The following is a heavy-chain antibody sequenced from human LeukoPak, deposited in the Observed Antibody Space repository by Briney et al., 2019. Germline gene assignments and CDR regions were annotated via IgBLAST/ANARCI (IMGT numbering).Heavy chain of an antibody. CDR2: INHSGST. CDR1: GGSFSGYY. CDR3: ARLRTDYGDYQDY. Sequence: SSETLSLTCAVYGGSFSGYYWSWIRQPPGKGLEWIGEINHSGSTNYNPSLKSRVTISVDTSKNQFSLKLSSVTAADTAVYYCARLRTDYGDYQDYWGREPWSASPQ. D-gene: IGHD4-17*01. J-gene: IGHJ4*02. V-gene: IGHV4-34*01.